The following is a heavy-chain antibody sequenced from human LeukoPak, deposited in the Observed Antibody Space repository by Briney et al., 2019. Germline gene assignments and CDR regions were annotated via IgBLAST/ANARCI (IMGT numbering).Heavy chain of an antibody. CDR1: GGSFSGYY. D-gene: IGHD6-13*01. Sequence: KPSETLSLTCAVYGGSFSGYYWSWIRQPPGKGLEWIGEINHSGSTNYNPSLKSRVTISVDTSKNQFSLKLSSVTAADTAVYYCARRAWNYSSSWRKNRNWFDPWGQGTLVTVSS. V-gene: IGHV4-34*01. CDR3: ARRAWNYSSSWRKNRNWFDP. J-gene: IGHJ5*02. CDR2: INHSGST.